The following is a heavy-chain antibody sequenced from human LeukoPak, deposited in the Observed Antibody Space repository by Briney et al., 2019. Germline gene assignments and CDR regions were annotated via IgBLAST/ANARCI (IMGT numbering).Heavy chain of an antibody. Sequence: PGGSLRLSCAASGFTFSSYSMNWVRQAPGKGLEWVSSISSISYIYYADSVKGRFTISRDISKNTLYLQMNSLRAEDSALYYCARGGRGSAAVVAPRSFDIWGQGTMVTVSS. CDR2: ISSISYI. CDR1: GFTFSSYS. D-gene: IGHD3-22*01. J-gene: IGHJ3*02. CDR3: ARGGRGSAAVVAPRSFDI. V-gene: IGHV3-21*04.